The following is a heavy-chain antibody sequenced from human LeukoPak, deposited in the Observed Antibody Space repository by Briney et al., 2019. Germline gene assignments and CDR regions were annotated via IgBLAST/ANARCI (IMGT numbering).Heavy chain of an antibody. D-gene: IGHD6-13*01. CDR2: IYHSGST. Sequence: SETLSLTCAVSGVSISSSNWWSWVRQPPGKGLEWIGEIYHSGSTNYNPSLKSRVTISVDKSKNQFSLKLSSVTAADTAVYYYAREVAAARTGFDYWGQGTLVTVSS. J-gene: IGHJ4*02. CDR1: GVSISSSNW. V-gene: IGHV4-4*02. CDR3: AREVAAARTGFDY.